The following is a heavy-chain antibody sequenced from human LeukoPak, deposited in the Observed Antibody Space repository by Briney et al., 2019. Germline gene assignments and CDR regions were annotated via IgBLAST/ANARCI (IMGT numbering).Heavy chain of an antibody. CDR1: GFTFSDYG. V-gene: IGHV3-30*02. CDR3: AKDTVGGSGTYIRGYYFDY. D-gene: IGHD3-10*01. CDR2: IRYDGSNK. Sequence: GGSLRLSCAASGFTFSDYGMHWVRQAPGKGLEWVAFIRYDGSNKHYADSVKGRLTISRDNSKNTLYLQMNSLRAEDTAVYYCAKDTVGGSGTYIRGYYFDYWGQGTLVTVSS. J-gene: IGHJ4*02.